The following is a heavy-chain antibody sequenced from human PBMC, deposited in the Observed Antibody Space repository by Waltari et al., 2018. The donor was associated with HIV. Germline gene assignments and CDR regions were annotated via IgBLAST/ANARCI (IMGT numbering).Heavy chain of an antibody. D-gene: IGHD6-13*01. CDR3: AKDSLITAADENYGMDV. CDR2: ISYDGTNN. J-gene: IGHJ6*02. V-gene: IGHV3-30*18. Sequence: QVQLVESGGGVVQPGRSLRRSCAACGFRFRDYGMHWVRQAPGKGLEWVAMISYDGTNNNYADSVKGRFTISRDNSKNTLYLQVNILRAEDTALYYCAKDSLITAADENYGMDVWGQGTTVTVSS. CDR1: GFRFRDYG.